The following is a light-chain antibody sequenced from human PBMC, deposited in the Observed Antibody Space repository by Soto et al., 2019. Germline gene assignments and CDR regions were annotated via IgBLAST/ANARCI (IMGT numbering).Light chain of an antibody. CDR3: QQRSSWPLT. V-gene: IGKV3-11*01. J-gene: IGKJ1*01. Sequence: EIVLTQSPATLSLSPGERVSLSCRASQSVNTYFAWYQQKPGQAPRLLIYDASSRATGIPARFSGSGSGTDFTLTISSRVPEDFAIYYCQQRSSWPLTFGHGTRVEI. CDR1: QSVNTY. CDR2: DAS.